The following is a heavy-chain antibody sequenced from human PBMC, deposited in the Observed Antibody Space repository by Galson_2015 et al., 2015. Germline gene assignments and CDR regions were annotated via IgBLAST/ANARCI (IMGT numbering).Heavy chain of an antibody. CDR1: GFTFSPFG. CDR2: ISYDGANR. V-gene: IGHV3-30*18. CDR3: AKDGTDTRRLADYFDY. Sequence: SLRLSCAASGFTFSPFGMHWVRQAPGKGLEWVAIISYDGANRYYADSVKGRFTISKDNSKNTLYLQMNSLRAEDTAVYYCAKDGTDTRRLADYFDYWDQGTRVTVSS. J-gene: IGHJ4*02. D-gene: IGHD1-14*01.